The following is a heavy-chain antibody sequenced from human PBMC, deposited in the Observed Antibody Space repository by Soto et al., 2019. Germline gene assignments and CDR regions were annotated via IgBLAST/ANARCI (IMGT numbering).Heavy chain of an antibody. Sequence: GGSLILSCAASGFTFSDYYMSWIRQAPGKGLEWVSYISSSSSYTNYADSVKGRFTISRDNAKNSLYLQMNSLRAEDTAVYYCARGIRIEGLYFEDWGQGTLLTVSS. CDR2: ISSSSSYT. J-gene: IGHJ4*02. CDR1: GFTFSDYY. D-gene: IGHD1-26*01. V-gene: IGHV3-11*06. CDR3: ARGIRIEGLYFED.